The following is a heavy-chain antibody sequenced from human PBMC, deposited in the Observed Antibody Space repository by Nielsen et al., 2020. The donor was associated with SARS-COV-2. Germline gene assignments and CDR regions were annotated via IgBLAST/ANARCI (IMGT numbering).Heavy chain of an antibody. CDR2: INAGNGNT. J-gene: IGHJ4*02. Sequence: ASVKVSCKASRYSFASYSMHWVRQAPGQRLEWMGWINAGNGNTRYSQKFQGRVTITRDTSASTAYMEPSSLRSEDTAVFYCARYTTGLFDYWGQGTLVTASS. V-gene: IGHV1-3*01. CDR1: RYSFASYS. D-gene: IGHD2-2*02. CDR3: ARYTTGLFDY.